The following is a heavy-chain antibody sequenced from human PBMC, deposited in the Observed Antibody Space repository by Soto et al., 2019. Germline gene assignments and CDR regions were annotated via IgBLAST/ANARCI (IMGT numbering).Heavy chain of an antibody. V-gene: IGHV1-18*01. J-gene: IGHJ3*02. CDR1: GYTFTSYG. Sequence: GASVKVSCKASGYTFTSYGISWVRQAPGQGLEWMGWISAYNGNTNYAQKLQGRVTMTTDTSTSTAYMELRSLRSDDTAVYYCARDLLERHGYSDAFDIWGQGTMVTVSS. D-gene: IGHD1-1*01. CDR3: ARDLLERHGYSDAFDI. CDR2: ISAYNGNT.